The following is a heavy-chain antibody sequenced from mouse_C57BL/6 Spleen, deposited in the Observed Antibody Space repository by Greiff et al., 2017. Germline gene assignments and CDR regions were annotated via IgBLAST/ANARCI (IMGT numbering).Heavy chain of an antibody. V-gene: IGHV1-82*01. CDR2: IYPGDGDT. Sequence: VHLVESGPELVKPGASVKISCKASGYAFSSSWMNWVKQRPGKGLEWIGRIYPGDGDTNYNGKFKGKATLTADKSSSTAYMQLSSLTSEDSAVYFCAIYDYDGYYFDYWGQGTTLTVSS. D-gene: IGHD2-4*01. J-gene: IGHJ2*01. CDR1: GYAFSSSW. CDR3: AIYDYDGYYFDY.